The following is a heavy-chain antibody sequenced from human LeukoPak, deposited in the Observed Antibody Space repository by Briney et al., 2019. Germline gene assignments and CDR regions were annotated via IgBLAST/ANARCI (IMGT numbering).Heavy chain of an antibody. J-gene: IGHJ4*02. Sequence: GRSLRLSCAASGFTFSSYAMHWVRQAPGKGLEYVSAISSNGGSKYYANSVKGRFTISRDNSKNTLYLQMGSLRAEDMAVYYCAREGGGAEFDYWGQGTLVTVSS. CDR2: ISSNGGSK. CDR1: GFTFSSYA. V-gene: IGHV3-64*01. D-gene: IGHD4-23*01. CDR3: AREGGGAEFDY.